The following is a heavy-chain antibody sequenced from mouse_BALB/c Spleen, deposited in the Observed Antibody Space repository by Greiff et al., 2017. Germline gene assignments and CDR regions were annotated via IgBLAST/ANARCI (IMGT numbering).Heavy chain of an antibody. Sequence: EVKLMESGGGLVKPGGSLKLSCAASGFTFSSYAMSWVRQTPEKRLEWVASISSGGSTYYPDSVKGRFTISRDNARNILYLQMSSLRSEDTAMYDGARGRNTMITTGFAYWGQGTLVTVSA. J-gene: IGHJ3*01. CDR1: GFTFSSYA. CDR3: ARGRNTMITTGFAY. V-gene: IGHV5-6-5*01. CDR2: ISSGGST. D-gene: IGHD1-1*01.